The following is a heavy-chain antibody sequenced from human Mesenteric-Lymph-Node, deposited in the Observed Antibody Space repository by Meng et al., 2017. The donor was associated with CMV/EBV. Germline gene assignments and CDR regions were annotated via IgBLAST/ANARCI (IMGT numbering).Heavy chain of an antibody. CDR2: ISAYNGNT. J-gene: IGHJ4*02. D-gene: IGHD2-2*01. CDR3: ARDGVVPAAAGFDY. V-gene: IGHV1-18*01. Sequence: YGYTFTSYGISWVRQAPGQGLEWMGWISAYNGNTNYAQKLQGRVTMTTDTSTSTAYMELRSLRSDDTAVYYCARDGVVPAAAGFDYWGQGTLVTVSS. CDR1: GYTFTSYG.